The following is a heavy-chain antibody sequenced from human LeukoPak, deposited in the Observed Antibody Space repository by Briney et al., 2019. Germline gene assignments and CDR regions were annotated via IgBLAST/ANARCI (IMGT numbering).Heavy chain of an antibody. J-gene: IGHJ3*02. CDR1: GFTVNNKY. V-gene: IGHV3-49*04. Sequence: PGGSLRLSCAASGFTVNNKYMTWVRQAPGRGLEWVGFIRSKTYGGTTQYAASVQGRFIISRDDSKSIAYLQMDSLKTEDTAVYFCSRDYYSANHKDAFGIWGQGTLVTVPP. CDR3: SRDYYSANHKDAFGI. D-gene: IGHD3-10*01. CDR2: IRSKTYGGTT.